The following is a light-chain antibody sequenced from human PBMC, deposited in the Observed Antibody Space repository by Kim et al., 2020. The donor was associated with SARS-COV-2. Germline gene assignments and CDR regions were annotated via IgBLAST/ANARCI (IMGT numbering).Light chain of an antibody. V-gene: IGLV2-14*03. CDR3: SSYTSSSTV. Sequence: PGQSITISCTGTSSDVGGYNYVSWYQQHPGKAPKLMMYDVSNRPSGVSNRFSGSKSGNTASLTISGLQAEDEADYYCSSYTSSSTVFGGGTKLTVL. J-gene: IGLJ3*02. CDR2: DVS. CDR1: SSDVGGYNY.